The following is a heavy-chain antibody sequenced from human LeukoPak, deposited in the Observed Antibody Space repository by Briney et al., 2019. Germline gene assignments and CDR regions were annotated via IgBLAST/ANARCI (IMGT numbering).Heavy chain of an antibody. CDR2: IRYDGSNK. V-gene: IGHV3-30*02. Sequence: PGGSLRLSCAASGFTFSSYGMHWVRQAPGKGLEWVAFIRYDGSNKYYADSVKGRFTISRDNAKNSLYLQMNSLRAEDTAVYYCAKDKYQLPPASFDYWGQGTLVTVSS. CDR1: GFTFSSYG. J-gene: IGHJ4*02. D-gene: IGHD2-2*01. CDR3: AKDKYQLPPASFDY.